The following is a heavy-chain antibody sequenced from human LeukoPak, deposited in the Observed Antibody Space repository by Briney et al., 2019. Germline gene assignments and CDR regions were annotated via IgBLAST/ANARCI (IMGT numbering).Heavy chain of an antibody. D-gene: IGHD1-26*01. CDR1: GFSFTTSW. Sequence: GESLKISCEGSGFSFTTSWIGWVRQMPGKGLEWMGLIYPGKSDTKYSPSFQGQVTTSADRSISTAYLQWSSLKASDSAMFYCARRGSGDAFDFWGQGTMVTVSS. CDR2: IYPGKSDT. J-gene: IGHJ3*01. CDR3: ARRGSGDAFDF. V-gene: IGHV5-51*01.